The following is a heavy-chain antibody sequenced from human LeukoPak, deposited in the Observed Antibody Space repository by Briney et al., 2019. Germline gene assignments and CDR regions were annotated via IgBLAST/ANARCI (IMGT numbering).Heavy chain of an antibody. CDR1: GGSISSYY. Sequence: PSETLSLTCTVSGGSISSYYWSWIRQPPGKGLEWIGYIYYSGSTNYNPSLKSRVTISVYTSKNQFSLKLSSVTAADTAVYYCARVHNYYDSSGYDYWGQGTLVTVSS. CDR2: IYYSGST. J-gene: IGHJ4*02. D-gene: IGHD3-22*01. CDR3: ARVHNYYDSSGYDY. V-gene: IGHV4-59*01.